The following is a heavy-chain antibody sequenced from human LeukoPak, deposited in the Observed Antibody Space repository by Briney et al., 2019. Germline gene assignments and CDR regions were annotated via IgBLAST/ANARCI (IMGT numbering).Heavy chain of an antibody. D-gene: IGHD3-10*01. Sequence: SETLSLTCAVSGGSISSSNWWSWVRQPPEKGLEWIGEIYHSGSTNYNPSLKSRVTISVDKSKNQFSLKLSSVTAADTAVYYCARLRGDLSSDAFDVWGQGTMVTVSS. J-gene: IGHJ3*01. CDR3: ARLRGDLSSDAFDV. CDR2: IYHSGST. CDR1: GGSISSSNW. V-gene: IGHV4-4*02.